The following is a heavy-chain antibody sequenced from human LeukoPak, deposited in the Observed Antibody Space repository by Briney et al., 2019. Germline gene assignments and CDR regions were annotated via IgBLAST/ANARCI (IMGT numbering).Heavy chain of an antibody. J-gene: IGHJ4*02. Sequence: SETLSLTCTVSGGSISSGDYYWSWIRQPPGKGLEWIGYIYYSGSTYYNPSLKSRITISVDTSKNQFSLKLSSVTAADTAVYYCAMGSSGQFDYWGQGTLVTVSS. CDR1: GGSISSGDYY. CDR2: IYYSGST. CDR3: AMGSSGQFDY. V-gene: IGHV4-30-4*01. D-gene: IGHD3-22*01.